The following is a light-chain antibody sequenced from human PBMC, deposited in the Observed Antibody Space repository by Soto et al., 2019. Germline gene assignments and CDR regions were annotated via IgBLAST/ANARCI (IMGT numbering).Light chain of an antibody. CDR2: DAS. CDR1: QGISSG. J-gene: IGKJ3*01. CDR3: QQFNSEPFT. V-gene: IGKV1-13*02. Sequence: AIQLTQSPPSLSASVGDRVTITCRASQGISSGLAWYQQKPGKAPKVVMYDASSMESGVPSRFSGSGSGTDFTLTISSLQPEDFATYYCQQFNSEPFTFGPGTKVHIK.